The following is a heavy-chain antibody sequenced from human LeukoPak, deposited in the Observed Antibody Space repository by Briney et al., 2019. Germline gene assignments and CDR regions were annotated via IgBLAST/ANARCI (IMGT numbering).Heavy chain of an antibody. V-gene: IGHV3-48*03. J-gene: IGHJ4*02. CDR3: ARDFYYGSGRFDY. D-gene: IGHD3-10*01. CDR2: ISSSGSTI. Sequence: PGGSLRLSCAASGFTFSNYEVNWVRQAPGKGLEWVSYISSSGSTIFYADSVKGRFTISRDNAKNSLYLQMNSLRAEDTAIYYCARDFYYGSGRFDYWGQGTLVSVSS. CDR1: GFTFSNYE.